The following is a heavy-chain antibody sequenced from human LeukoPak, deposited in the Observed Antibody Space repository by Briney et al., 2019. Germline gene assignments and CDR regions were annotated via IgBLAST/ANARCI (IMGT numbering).Heavy chain of an antibody. CDR2: IYLGDSII. Sequence: GESLKISCKGSGYSFTTYWIGWVRQMPGKGLEWMGIIYLGDSIIRYSPSFQGQVTISADKSINTAYLQWSSLKASDTAMYYCARCLPATHYYYGMDVWGQGATVTVSS. J-gene: IGHJ6*02. CDR1: GYSFTTYW. CDR3: ARCLPATHYYYGMDV. V-gene: IGHV5-51*01.